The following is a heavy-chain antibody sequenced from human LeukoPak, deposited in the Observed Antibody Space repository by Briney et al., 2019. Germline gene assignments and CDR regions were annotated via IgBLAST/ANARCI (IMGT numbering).Heavy chain of an antibody. CDR3: ARDSTLFHYDFWSGYYAVGDY. CDR1: GYSFVNYW. CDR2: IIPIFGTA. J-gene: IGHJ4*02. D-gene: IGHD3-3*01. V-gene: IGHV1-69*01. Sequence: PGESLKISCKGSGYSFVNYWIGWVRQAPGQGLEWMGGIIPIFGTANYAQKFQGRVTITADESTSTAYMELSSLRSEDTAVYYCARDSTLFHYDFWSGYYAVGDYWGQGTLVTVSS.